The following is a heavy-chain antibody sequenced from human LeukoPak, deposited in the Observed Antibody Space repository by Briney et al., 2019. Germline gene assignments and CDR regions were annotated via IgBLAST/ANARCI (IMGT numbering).Heavy chain of an antibody. CDR2: ISGGGGST. D-gene: IGHD5-18*01. CDR3: AKETRGIQLWLSAPFDY. Sequence: GGSLRLSCAASGFTFSSYAMSWVRQAPGKGLEWVSAISGGGGSTYYADSVKGRFTISRDNSKNTLYLQMDSLRAEDTAVYYCAKETRGIQLWLSAPFDYWGQGTLVTVSS. V-gene: IGHV3-23*01. CDR1: GFTFSSYA. J-gene: IGHJ4*02.